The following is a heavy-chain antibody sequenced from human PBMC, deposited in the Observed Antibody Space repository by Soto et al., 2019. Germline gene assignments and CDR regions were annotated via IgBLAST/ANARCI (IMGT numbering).Heavy chain of an antibody. CDR2: INHLGSI. J-gene: IGHJ4*02. CDR1: GGSLSDYF. V-gene: IGHV4-34*01. CDR3: ARQGPTNGATFDY. Sequence: SETLSLTCVVSGGSLSDYFWSWIRQPPGMALEWIGEINHLGSINYNPSLKSRVTISVDTSKNQFSLKLSSVTAADTAVYYCARQGPTNGATFDYWGQGTLVTVSS. D-gene: IGHD4-17*01.